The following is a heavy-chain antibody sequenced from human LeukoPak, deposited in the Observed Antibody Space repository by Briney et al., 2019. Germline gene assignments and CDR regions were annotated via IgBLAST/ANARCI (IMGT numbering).Heavy chain of an antibody. Sequence: GGSLRLSCAASGFTFSSYSMNWVRQAPGKGLEWVSSISSSSSYIYYADSVKGRFTISRDNAKNSLYLQMNSLRAEDTAVYYCARGRRIAAAGLYFFDYWGQGSLVTVSS. V-gene: IGHV3-21*01. D-gene: IGHD6-13*01. CDR2: ISSSSSYI. CDR3: ARGRRIAAAGLYFFDY. CDR1: GFTFSSYS. J-gene: IGHJ4*02.